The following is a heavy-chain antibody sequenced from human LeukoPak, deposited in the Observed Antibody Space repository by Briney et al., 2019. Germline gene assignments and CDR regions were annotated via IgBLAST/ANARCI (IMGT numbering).Heavy chain of an antibody. CDR1: GFTFDDYG. V-gene: IGHV3-20*04. J-gene: IGHJ6*03. CDR3: ARAIAVAGTGYYYYMDV. Sequence: PGGSLRLSCAASGFTFDDYGMSWVRQAPAKGLEWVSGINWNGGSTGYADSVKGRFTISRDNAKNSLYLQMNSLRAEDTASYYCARAIAVAGTGYYYYMDVWGEGTTVTVSS. D-gene: IGHD6-19*01. CDR2: INWNGGST.